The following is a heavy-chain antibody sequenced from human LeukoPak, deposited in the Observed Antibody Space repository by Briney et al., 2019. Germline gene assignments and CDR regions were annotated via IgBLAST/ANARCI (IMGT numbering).Heavy chain of an antibody. CDR3: ARDRSGGDFDY. CDR2: IYYSGST. V-gene: IGHV4-61*01. J-gene: IGHJ4*02. CDR1: GGSISSSRYY. Sequence: SETLSLTCSVSGGSISSSRYYWSWIRQPPGKGLEWIGYIYYSGSTNYNPSLKSRVTISVDTSKNQFSLKLSSVTAADTAVYYCARDRSGGDFDYWGQGTLVTVSS. D-gene: IGHD3-22*01.